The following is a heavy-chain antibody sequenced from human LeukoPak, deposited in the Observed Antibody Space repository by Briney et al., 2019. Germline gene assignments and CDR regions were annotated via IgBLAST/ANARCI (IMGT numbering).Heavy chain of an antibody. Sequence: ASVKVSCKVSGLTLTELSMHWVRQAPGKGLEWMGGFDPEDGETIYAQKFQGRVTMTEGTSTDAAYMELSSLRSEDTAVYYCASALAQWLPNWGQGTLVTVSS. D-gene: IGHD6-19*01. CDR3: ASALAQWLPN. J-gene: IGHJ4*02. CDR2: FDPEDGET. CDR1: GLTLTELS. V-gene: IGHV1-24*01.